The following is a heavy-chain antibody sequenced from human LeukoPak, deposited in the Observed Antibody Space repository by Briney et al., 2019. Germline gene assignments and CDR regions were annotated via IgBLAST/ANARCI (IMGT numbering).Heavy chain of an antibody. Sequence: GASVKVSCKASGYTFTAYYMHWVRQAPGQGLEWMGWINPNSGGTNYAQKFQGRVTMTRDTSISTAYMELSRLRSDDTAVYYCARLADPGSYSFEIYYWGQGTLVTVSS. CDR2: INPNSGGT. J-gene: IGHJ4*02. CDR1: GYTFTAYY. D-gene: IGHD3-10*01. V-gene: IGHV1-2*02. CDR3: ARLADPGSYSFEIYY.